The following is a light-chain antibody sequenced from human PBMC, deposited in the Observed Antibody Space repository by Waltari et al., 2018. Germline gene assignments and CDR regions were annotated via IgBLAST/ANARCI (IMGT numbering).Light chain of an antibody. CDR3: QQFNDWPRT. Sequence: EVVMTQSPATLSVSPGGRATLSCRASRSISINLVWYQQRPGQAPRLLIYGASTRATDIPARFSGSGSGTEFTLTISSLQSEDAAVYDCQQFNDWPRTFGQGTKVEVK. CDR1: RSISIN. V-gene: IGKV3-15*01. CDR2: GAS. J-gene: IGKJ1*01.